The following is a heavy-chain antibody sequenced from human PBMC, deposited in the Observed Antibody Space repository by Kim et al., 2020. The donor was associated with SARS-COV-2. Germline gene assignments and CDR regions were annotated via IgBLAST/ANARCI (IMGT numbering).Heavy chain of an antibody. CDR2: ISSSSSYI. Sequence: GGSLRLSCAASGFTFSSYSMNWVRQAPGKGLEWVSSISSSSSYIYYADSVKGRFTISRDNAKNSLYLQMNSLRAEDTAVYYCARDVGYNWNYDSFAIWGQGTMVTVSS. D-gene: IGHD1-7*01. CDR1: GFTFSSYS. CDR3: ARDVGYNWNYDSFAI. V-gene: IGHV3-21*01. J-gene: IGHJ3*02.